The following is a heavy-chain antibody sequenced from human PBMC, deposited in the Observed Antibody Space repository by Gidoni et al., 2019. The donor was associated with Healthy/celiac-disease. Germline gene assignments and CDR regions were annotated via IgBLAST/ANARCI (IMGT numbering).Heavy chain of an antibody. CDR2: INHSGST. CDR1: GGSFSGYY. CDR3: ASTGLKWLRVFDY. J-gene: IGHJ4*02. Sequence: QVQLQQWGAGLLKPSETLSLTCAVYGGSFSGYYWSWIRQPPGKGLEWIGEINHSGSTNYNPSLKSRVTISVDTSKNQFSLKLSSVTAADTAVYYCASTGLKWLRVFDYWGQGTLVTVSS. D-gene: IGHD5-12*01. V-gene: IGHV4-34*01.